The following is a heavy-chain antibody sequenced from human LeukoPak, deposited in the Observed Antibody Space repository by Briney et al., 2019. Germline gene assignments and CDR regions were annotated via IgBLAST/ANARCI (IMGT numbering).Heavy chain of an antibody. CDR3: ARVEYSGSYFDY. V-gene: IGHV4-39*07. J-gene: IGHJ4*02. CDR1: GGSISSSSYY. Sequence: SETLSLTCTVSGGSISSSSYYWGWIRQPPGKGLEWIGSIYYSGSTYYNPSLKSRVTISVDTSKNQFSLKLSSVTAADTAVYYCARVEYSGSYFDYWGQGTLVTVSS. D-gene: IGHD1-26*01. CDR2: IYYSGST.